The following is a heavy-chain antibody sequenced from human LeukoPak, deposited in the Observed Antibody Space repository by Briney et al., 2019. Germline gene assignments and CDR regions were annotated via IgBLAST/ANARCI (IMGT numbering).Heavy chain of an antibody. CDR2: INHSGST. CDR3: ARGHYSGYDFDY. D-gene: IGHD5-12*01. Sequence: SETLSLTCVVYGGSFSGYYWSWIRQPPGKGLEWIGEINHSGSTNYNPSLKSRVTISVDTSKNQFSLKLSSVTAADTAVYYCARGHYSGYDFDYWGQGTLVTVSS. CDR1: GGSFSGYY. J-gene: IGHJ4*02. V-gene: IGHV4-34*01.